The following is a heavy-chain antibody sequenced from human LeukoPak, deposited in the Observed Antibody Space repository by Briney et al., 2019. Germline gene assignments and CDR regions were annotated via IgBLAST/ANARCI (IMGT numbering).Heavy chain of an antibody. CDR2: IIPILGIA. V-gene: IGHV1-69*04. CDR3: ARGRRAAVAKNYYYGMDV. J-gene: IGHJ6*02. Sequence: SVKVSCKASGGTFSSYAVSWVRQAPGQGLEWMGRIIPILGIANYAQKFQGRVTITADKSTSTAYMELSSLRSEDTAVYYCARGRRAAVAKNYYYGMDVWGQGTTVTVPS. CDR1: GGTFSSYA. D-gene: IGHD6-19*01.